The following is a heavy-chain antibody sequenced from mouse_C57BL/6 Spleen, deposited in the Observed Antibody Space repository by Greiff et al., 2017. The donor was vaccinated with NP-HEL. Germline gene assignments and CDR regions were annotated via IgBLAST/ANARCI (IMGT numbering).Heavy chain of an antibody. CDR1: GYSITSGYY. Sequence: EVQRVESGPGLVKPSQSLSLTCSVTGYSITSGYYWNWIRQFPGNKLEWMGYISYDGSNNYNPSLKNRISITRDTSKNRFFLKLNSVTTEDTATYYCARDLSTMVTTWYFDVWGTGTTVTVSS. J-gene: IGHJ1*03. CDR3: ARDLSTMVTTWYFDV. CDR2: ISYDGSN. V-gene: IGHV3-6*01. D-gene: IGHD2-2*01.